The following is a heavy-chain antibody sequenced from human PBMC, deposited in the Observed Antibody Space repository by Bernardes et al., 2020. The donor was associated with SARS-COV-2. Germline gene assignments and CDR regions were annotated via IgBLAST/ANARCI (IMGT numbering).Heavy chain of an antibody. J-gene: IGHJ3*01. CDR1: GFSVRSHY. Sequence: GGSRRLSCAASGFSVRSHYVTWVRQSPGKGLEWVSVIYSGGNTYYADSVKGRFSISRDNSKNTLYLQMNSLRAEDTAVYHCAIAGALYYYDRSGYSDAFDVWGQGTMVTVSS. D-gene: IGHD3-22*01. V-gene: IGHV3-66*01. CDR3: AIAGALYYYDRSGYSDAFDV. CDR2: IYSGGNT.